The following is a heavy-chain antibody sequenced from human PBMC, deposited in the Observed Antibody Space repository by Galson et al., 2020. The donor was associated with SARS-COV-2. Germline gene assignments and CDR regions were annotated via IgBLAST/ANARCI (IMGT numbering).Heavy chain of an antibody. J-gene: IGHJ4*02. D-gene: IGHD3-9*01. CDR1: GFTFDHYA. CDR2: ISSDGSNT. Sequence: GESLKISCAASGFTFDHYAMHWVRQPPGKGLEWVSLISSDGSNTYYADSVKGRFTISRDNSKNSLSLQMNSLRAEDTALYYCAKAELDYDLLTAIDYWGQGTLVTVSS. CDR3: AKAELDYDLLTAIDY. V-gene: IGHV3-43D*03.